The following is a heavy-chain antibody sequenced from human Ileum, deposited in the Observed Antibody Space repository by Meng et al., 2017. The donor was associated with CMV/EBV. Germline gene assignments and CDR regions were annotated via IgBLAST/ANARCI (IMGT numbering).Heavy chain of an antibody. J-gene: IGHJ1*01. CDR2: ISESGGTT. Sequence: GGSLRLSCAASAFNFSLYSMTWVRQPPGKGLEWVSTISESGGTTFHADSVKGRFTISRDNSRNTLYLQMNSLRAEDTAVYYCAQDPRRLVRATTGWGQGKRVTGAS. CDR3: AQDPRRLVRATTG. CDR1: AFNFSLYS. D-gene: IGHD1-26*01. V-gene: IGHV3-23*01.